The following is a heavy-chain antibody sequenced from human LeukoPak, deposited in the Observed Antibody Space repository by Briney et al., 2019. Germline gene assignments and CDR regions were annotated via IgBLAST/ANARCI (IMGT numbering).Heavy chain of an antibody. J-gene: IGHJ4*02. CDR1: GYTFTSNH. V-gene: IGHV1-46*01. CDR3: ARDQEGFDY. Sequence: ASVKVSCKASGYTFTSNHIHWVRQAPGQGLEWMGMIYPRDGSTSYAQKFQGRVTVARDTSTSTVHMELSGLRSEDTAVYYCARDQEGFDYWGQGTLVTVSS. CDR2: IYPRDGST.